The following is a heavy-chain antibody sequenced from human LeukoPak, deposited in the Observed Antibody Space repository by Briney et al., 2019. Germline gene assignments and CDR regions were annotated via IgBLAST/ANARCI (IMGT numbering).Heavy chain of an antibody. CDR3: ARGLSITIFGVVSDGMDV. D-gene: IGHD3-3*01. V-gene: IGHV3-13*01. CDR1: GFTFSSYA. J-gene: IGHJ6*02. CDR2: IGTAGDT. Sequence: GGSLRLSCAASGFTFSSYAMSWVRQAPGKGLEWVSAIGTAGDTYYPGSVKGRFTISRETAKNSLYLQMNSLRAGDTAVYYCARGLSITIFGVVSDGMDVWGQGTTVTVSS.